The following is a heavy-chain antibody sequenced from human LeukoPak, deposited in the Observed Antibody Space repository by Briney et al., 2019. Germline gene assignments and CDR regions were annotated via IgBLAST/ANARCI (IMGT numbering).Heavy chain of an antibody. Sequence: GGSLRLSCAVSGFTFSSYLMSWVRQAPGKGLEWVANIIQDGSDKYYVDSVKGRFTISRDNAKNSLYLQMNGLSAEDTAVYYCARDKYGDYDYWGQGTLVTVSS. CDR1: GFTFSSYL. D-gene: IGHD4-17*01. CDR3: ARDKYGDYDY. CDR2: IIQDGSDK. V-gene: IGHV3-7*01. J-gene: IGHJ4*02.